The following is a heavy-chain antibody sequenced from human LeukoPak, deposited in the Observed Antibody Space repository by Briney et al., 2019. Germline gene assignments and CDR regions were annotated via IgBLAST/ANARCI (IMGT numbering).Heavy chain of an antibody. CDR1: GFTFSDNY. CDR3: AMGVGAPEDLAVAADFDY. D-gene: IGHD6-19*01. J-gene: IGHJ4*02. V-gene: IGHV3-11*01. Sequence: GGSLRLSCAASGFTFSDNYMSWIRQAPGKGLEWVSYISSSGNTTYNADSVKGRFSITRDNAKNSLYLQMNSLRAEDTAVYYCAMGVGAPEDLAVAADFDYWGQGTLVTVSS. CDR2: ISSSGNTT.